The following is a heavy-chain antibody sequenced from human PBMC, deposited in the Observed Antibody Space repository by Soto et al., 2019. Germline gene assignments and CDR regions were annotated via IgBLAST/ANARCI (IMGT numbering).Heavy chain of an antibody. Sequence: ASVKVSCKASGYTFTSYDISWVRQATGQGLEWMGWMNPNSGNTYSAQKFQGRVTMTRNTSISTAYMELNSLRSEDTAVYYCARGRKITFGGVIVAEWGQGTLVTVSS. V-gene: IGHV1-8*01. CDR1: GYTFTSYD. J-gene: IGHJ4*02. CDR2: MNPNSGNT. CDR3: ARGRKITFGGVIVAE. D-gene: IGHD3-16*02.